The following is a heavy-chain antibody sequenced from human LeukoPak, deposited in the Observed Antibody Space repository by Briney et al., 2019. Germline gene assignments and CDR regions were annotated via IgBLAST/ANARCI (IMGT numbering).Heavy chain of an antibody. CDR2: ISSSSSYI. D-gene: IGHD4-11*01. Sequence: GGSLRLSCAASGFTFSSYSMNWVRQAPGKGLEWVSSISSSSSYIYYADSVKGRFTISRDNAKNSLYLQMNSLRAEDTAVCYCARSPLQRPYSNYADYWGQGTLVTVSS. CDR3: ARSPLQRPYSNYADY. V-gene: IGHV3-21*01. CDR1: GFTFSSYS. J-gene: IGHJ4*02.